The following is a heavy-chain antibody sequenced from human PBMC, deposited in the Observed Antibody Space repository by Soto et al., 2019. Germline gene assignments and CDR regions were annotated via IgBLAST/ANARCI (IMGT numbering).Heavy chain of an antibody. Sequence: EVQLVESGGGLVQPGRSLRLSCAASGFTFDDYAMHWVRQAPGKGLEWVSGISWNSGSIGYADSVKGRFTISRDNAKNSLYLQMNSLRAEDAALYYCARAIGIIAASGYYMDVWGKGTTVTVSS. CDR3: ARAIGIIAASGYYMDV. CDR2: ISWNSGSI. J-gene: IGHJ6*03. V-gene: IGHV3-9*01. CDR1: GFTFDDYA. D-gene: IGHD6-13*01.